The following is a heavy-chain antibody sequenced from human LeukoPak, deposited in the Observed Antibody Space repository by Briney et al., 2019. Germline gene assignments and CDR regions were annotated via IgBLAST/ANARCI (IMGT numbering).Heavy chain of an antibody. V-gene: IGHV3-7*01. J-gene: IGHJ4*02. Sequence: GGSLRLSCAASGFTFSSYWMSWVRQAPGQGREGLASIKQDGSEKDYVDSVKGRFTISRDKATNSLYLQMNSLRAEDTAVYYCARDMRQWLVPSPFDYWGQGTLVTVSS. D-gene: IGHD6-19*01. CDR3: ARDMRQWLVPSPFDY. CDR2: IKQDGSEK. CDR1: GFTFSSYW.